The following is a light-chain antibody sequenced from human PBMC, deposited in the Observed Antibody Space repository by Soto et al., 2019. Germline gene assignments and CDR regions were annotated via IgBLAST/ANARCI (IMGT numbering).Light chain of an antibody. J-gene: IGKJ4*01. Sequence: DIKMTQSPSSLSASVGDRVTITCQASQDVKNYLNWYQQKPGKASKLLIYDASNLDRGVPSRFSGSGTGTEYTFTISSLQAEDNGTDYCQQYENLTLTFGGGTKVDIK. CDR2: DAS. CDR3: QQYENLTLT. V-gene: IGKV1-33*01. CDR1: QDVKNY.